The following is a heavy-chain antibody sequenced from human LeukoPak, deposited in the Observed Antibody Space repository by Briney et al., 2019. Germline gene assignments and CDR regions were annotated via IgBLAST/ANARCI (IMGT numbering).Heavy chain of an antibody. CDR2: IYPGDSDT. CDR1: GYSFTSYW. CDR3: ARQKAEWPVRGSHYYYGMDV. V-gene: IGHV5-51*01. J-gene: IGHJ6*02. Sequence: GESLKISCKGSGYSFTSYWIGWVRQMPGKGLEWMGIIYPGDSDTRYSPSFQGQVTISADKSISTAYLQWSSLKASDTAMYYCARQKAEWPVRGSHYYYGMDVWGQGTTVTVSS. D-gene: IGHD6-19*01.